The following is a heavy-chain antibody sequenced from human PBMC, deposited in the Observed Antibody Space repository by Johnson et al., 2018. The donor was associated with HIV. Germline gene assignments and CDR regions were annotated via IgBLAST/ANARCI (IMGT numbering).Heavy chain of an antibody. CDR2: ISYDGSNK. Sequence: QVQLVESGGGVVQPGGSLRLSCTASGFTFNNYPMHWVRQAPGKGLAWVAVISYDGSNKYYEDSVKGRFAISRDNSKNTLYLQMNSLRAEATAVYYCASGDDDGFWGRGTLVTVSS. D-gene: IGHD5-12*01. V-gene: IGHV3-30*09. CDR1: GFTFNNYP. CDR3: ASGDDDGF. J-gene: IGHJ4*03.